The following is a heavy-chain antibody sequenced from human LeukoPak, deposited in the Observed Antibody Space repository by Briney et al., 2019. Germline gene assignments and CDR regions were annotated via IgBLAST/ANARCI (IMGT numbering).Heavy chain of an antibody. Sequence: PSETLSLTCTVSGGSISSSSYYWGWIRQPPGKGLEWIGSMSYSGSTNYNPSLKSRVTMSVDTSKNQFSLKLSSVTAADTAVYYCARDGPFGSSSDDYYYYMDVWGKGTTVAVSS. J-gene: IGHJ6*03. CDR1: GGSISSSSYY. CDR3: ARDGPFGSSSDDYYYYMDV. CDR2: MSYSGST. V-gene: IGHV4-39*07. D-gene: IGHD6-6*01.